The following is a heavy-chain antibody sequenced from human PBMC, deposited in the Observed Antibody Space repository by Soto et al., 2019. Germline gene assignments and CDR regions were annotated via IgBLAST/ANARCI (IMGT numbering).Heavy chain of an antibody. CDR1: GFTFSDTY. J-gene: IGHJ4*02. CDR2: IKRKADGGTT. Sequence: EVQLVESGGGLVKPGGSLRLSCATSGFTFSDTYLSWVRQAPGKGLEWVGRIKRKADGGTTDYAAPVKDRFTISRDDSKNTLYLQMNSLETEDTAVYYCTTVLSNGYYNFDYWGQGTLVTVSS. CDR3: TTVLSNGYYNFDY. V-gene: IGHV3-15*05. D-gene: IGHD3-22*01.